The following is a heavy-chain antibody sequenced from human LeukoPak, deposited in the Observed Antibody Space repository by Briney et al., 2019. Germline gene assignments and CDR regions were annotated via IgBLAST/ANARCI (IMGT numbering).Heavy chain of an antibody. CDR1: GFTFSSYA. CDR3: AKDQGSSGWYGRFLPPLTGFDY. CDR2: ISGSGGST. D-gene: IGHD6-19*01. J-gene: IGHJ4*02. Sequence: PGGSLRLSCAASGFTFSSYAMSWVRQAPGKGLEWVSAISGSGGSTYYADSVKGRFTISRDNSKNTLYLQMNSLRAEDTAVYYCAKDQGSSGWYGRFLPPLTGFDYWGQGTLVTVSS. V-gene: IGHV3-23*01.